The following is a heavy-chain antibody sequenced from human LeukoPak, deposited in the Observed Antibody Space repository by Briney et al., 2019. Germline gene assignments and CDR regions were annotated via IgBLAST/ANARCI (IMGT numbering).Heavy chain of an antibody. CDR3: ARERYYYDSSGYVDY. Sequence: PSETLSLTCTVSGGSISSGDYYWSWIRQPPGKGLEWIGYIYYSGSTYYNPSLKSRVTISVDTSKNQFSLKLSSVTAADTAVYHCARERYYYDSSGYVDYWGQGTLVTVSS. CDR2: IYYSGST. CDR1: GGSISSGDYY. V-gene: IGHV4-30-4*01. J-gene: IGHJ4*02. D-gene: IGHD3-22*01.